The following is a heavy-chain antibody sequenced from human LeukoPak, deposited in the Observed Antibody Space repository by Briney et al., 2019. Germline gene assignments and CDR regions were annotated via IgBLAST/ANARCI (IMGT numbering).Heavy chain of an antibody. V-gene: IGHV4-34*01. D-gene: IGHD1-26*01. J-gene: IGHJ6*03. CDR2: INHSGST. CDR1: GGSFSGYY. CDR3: ARSRVGATPYYYYYYMDV. Sequence: SETLSLTCAVYGGSFSGYYWSWIRRPPGKGLEWIGEINHSGSTNYNPSLKSRVTISVDTSKNQFSLKLSSVTAADTAVYYCARSRVGATPYYYYYYMDVWGKGTTVTVSS.